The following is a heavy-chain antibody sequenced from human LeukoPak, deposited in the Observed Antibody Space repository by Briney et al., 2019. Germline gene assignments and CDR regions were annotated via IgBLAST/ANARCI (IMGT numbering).Heavy chain of an antibody. CDR1: GDTFRSYA. Sequence: SVKVSCKASGDTFRSYAISWVRQAPGQGLEWMGGIIPIFGTANYAQKFQGRVTITADESTSTAYMELSSLRSGDTAVYYCARYQCRWLPRYWGQGSLVTVSS. V-gene: IGHV1-69*01. CDR2: IIPIFGTA. J-gene: IGHJ4*02. CDR3: ARYQCRWLPRY. D-gene: IGHD5-24*01.